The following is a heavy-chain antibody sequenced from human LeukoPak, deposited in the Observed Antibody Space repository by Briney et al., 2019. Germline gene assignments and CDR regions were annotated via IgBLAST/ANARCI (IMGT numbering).Heavy chain of an antibody. V-gene: IGHV3-48*01. J-gene: IGHJ6*02. CDR3: ARETEYDFWSGYLGYGMDV. CDR2: IGSRGGSV. D-gene: IGHD3-3*01. CDR1: GFTFSNYN. Sequence: GGSLRLSCAASGFTFSNYNMNWVRQAPGKGLEWVSYIGSRGGSVYYADSVKGRFTISRDNAKNSLYLQMNSLRAEDTAVYYCARETEYDFWSGYLGYGMDVWGQGTTVTVSS.